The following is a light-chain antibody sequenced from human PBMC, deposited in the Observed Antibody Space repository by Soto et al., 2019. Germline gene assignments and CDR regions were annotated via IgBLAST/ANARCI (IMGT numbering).Light chain of an antibody. CDR3: QQYNNWPPIT. CDR2: GAS. J-gene: IGKJ5*01. V-gene: IGKV3-15*01. Sequence: VMTQSPAILSVSPGERATLSCSASQSVSTNVAWYQQIPGQTPRLLIYGASTRATGIPVRFSGSGSGTEFTLTISSLQSEDFAVYYCQQYNNWPPITFGQGTRLEI. CDR1: QSVSTN.